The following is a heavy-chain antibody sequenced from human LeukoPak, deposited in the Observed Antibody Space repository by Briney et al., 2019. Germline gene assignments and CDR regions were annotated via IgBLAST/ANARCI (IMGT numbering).Heavy chain of an antibody. CDR2: IKSKTDGGTT. D-gene: IGHD3-22*01. Sequence: GGSLRLSCAASGFSFSTYWMHWVRQAPGKGLVWVGRIKSKTDGGTTDYAAPVKGRLTISIDDSKNTLYLQMNSLKTEDTAVYYCTTVNPDSSGYYRRYYYYGMDVWGQGTTVTVSS. V-gene: IGHV3-15*01. CDR1: GFSFSTYW. CDR3: TTVNPDSSGYYRRYYYYGMDV. J-gene: IGHJ6*02.